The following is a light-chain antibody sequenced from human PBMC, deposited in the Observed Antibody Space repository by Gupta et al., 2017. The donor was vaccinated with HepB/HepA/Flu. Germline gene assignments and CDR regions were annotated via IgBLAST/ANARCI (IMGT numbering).Light chain of an antibody. V-gene: IGKV3-15*01. Sequence: IVMTQSPATLSVSPGAKATLSCRASQSVSSNLAWYQQQPGQAPRLLIYGASTRATGIPARFSGSGSGTEFTLTISSLQSEDFAAYYCQQYNNWPPMWTFGQGTKVEIK. CDR3: QQYNNWPPMWT. J-gene: IGKJ1*01. CDR2: GAS. CDR1: QSVSSN.